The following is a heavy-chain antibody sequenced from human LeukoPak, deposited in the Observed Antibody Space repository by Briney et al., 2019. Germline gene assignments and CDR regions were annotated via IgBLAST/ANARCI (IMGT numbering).Heavy chain of an antibody. J-gene: IGHJ5*02. D-gene: IGHD3-22*01. CDR1: GFTVSNNY. Sequence: GGSLRLSCAASGFTVSNNYMRWVRQAPGKGLEWVSSIYSRGSTSYVDSVKGRFTISRDNSKNTLFLQMNSLRVEDTAVSYCARDYYGPSGQGTLVTVSS. CDR2: IYSRGST. CDR3: ARDYYGP. V-gene: IGHV3-66*03.